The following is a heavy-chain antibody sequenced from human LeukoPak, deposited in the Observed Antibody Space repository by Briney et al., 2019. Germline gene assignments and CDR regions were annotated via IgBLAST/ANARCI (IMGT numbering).Heavy chain of an antibody. CDR2: ISGSGSTI. CDR3: ASGPSSGGGIDY. D-gene: IGHD3-16*01. CDR1: GFTFSGYE. Sequence: GGSLRLSCAASGFTFSGYEMNWVRQAPGKGPEWVSYISGSGSTIYYADSVKGRFTISRDNPKNSLFLQMNSLRAEDTAVYYCASGPSSGGGIDYWGQGTLVTVSS. V-gene: IGHV3-48*03. J-gene: IGHJ4*02.